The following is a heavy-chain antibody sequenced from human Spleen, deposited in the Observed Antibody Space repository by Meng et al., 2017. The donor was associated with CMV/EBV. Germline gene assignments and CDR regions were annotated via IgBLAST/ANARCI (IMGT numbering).Heavy chain of an antibody. Sequence: ASVKVSCKASGYTFTSYSMHLMRQAPGQGLEWMGWINPDSGGTNYAQKFQGRVTMTRDMSINTAHMEVSGLTSDDTAVYYCARVSTSRYNDYYYSMDVWGPGTTVTVSS. CDR1: GYTFTSYS. D-gene: IGHD2-2*02. CDR3: ARVSTSRYNDYYYSMDV. V-gene: IGHV1-2*02. J-gene: IGHJ6*02. CDR2: INPDSGGT.